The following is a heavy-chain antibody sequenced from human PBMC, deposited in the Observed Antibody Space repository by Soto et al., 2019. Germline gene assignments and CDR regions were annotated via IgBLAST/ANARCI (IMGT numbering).Heavy chain of an antibody. D-gene: IGHD3-10*01. Sequence: EVQLLESGGGLVQPGGSLRLSCAASGFTFNNYAMTWVRQAPGKGLEWVSAISGGGDTTSYADSVKGRLSVSRDGSKNKLYLQMSSLRAEDTAVYYCAKGRGGSGSLTPRVDFWGQGTLVTVSS. CDR1: GFTFNNYA. J-gene: IGHJ4*02. CDR2: ISGGGDTT. V-gene: IGHV3-23*01. CDR3: AKGRGGSGSLTPRVDF.